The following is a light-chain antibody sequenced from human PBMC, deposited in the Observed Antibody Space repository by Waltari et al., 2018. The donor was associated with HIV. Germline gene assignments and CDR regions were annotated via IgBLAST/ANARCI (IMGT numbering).Light chain of an antibody. V-gene: IGKV3-15*01. CDR2: GAT. J-gene: IGKJ4*01. Sequence: ETVMTQSPAILSVSPGERTTLSCRASQSVGGDVAWYQQKPGQAPRLLTYGATSRATGIPARFSASGSGTEFILTISSLQSEDFAVYFCQQYNHWPPTFGGGTKVEIK. CDR3: QQYNHWPPT. CDR1: QSVGGD.